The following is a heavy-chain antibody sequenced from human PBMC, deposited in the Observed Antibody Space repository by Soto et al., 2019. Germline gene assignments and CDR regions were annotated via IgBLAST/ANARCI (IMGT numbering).Heavy chain of an antibody. J-gene: IGHJ5*02. Sequence: PSETLSLTCAVSGYSISSGYYWGWIRQPPGKGLEWIGSIYHSGSTYYNPSLKSRVTISVDTPKNQFSLKLSSVTAADTAVYYCARDSCTNGVCYLSGWFDPWGQGTLVTVSS. D-gene: IGHD2-8*01. CDR3: ARDSCTNGVCYLSGWFDP. V-gene: IGHV4-38-2*02. CDR1: GYSISSGYY. CDR2: IYHSGST.